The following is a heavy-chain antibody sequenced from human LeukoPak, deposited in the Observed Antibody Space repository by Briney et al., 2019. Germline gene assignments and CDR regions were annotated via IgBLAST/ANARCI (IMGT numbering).Heavy chain of an antibody. D-gene: IGHD3-9*01. Sequence: GESLKISCKGSGYSFTSYWIGWVRQMPGKGLEWMGIIYPGDSDTRYSASFQGQVTISADKSISTAYLQWSSLKASDTAMYYCARLYYDILTGPLGGMDVWGQGTTVTVSS. CDR1: GYSFTSYW. J-gene: IGHJ6*02. CDR3: ARLYYDILTGPLGGMDV. CDR2: IYPGDSDT. V-gene: IGHV5-51*01.